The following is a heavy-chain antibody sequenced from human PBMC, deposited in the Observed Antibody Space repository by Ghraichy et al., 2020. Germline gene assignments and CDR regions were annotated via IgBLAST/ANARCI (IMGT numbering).Heavy chain of an antibody. CDR1: GFTFSSYG. D-gene: IGHD3-22*01. V-gene: IGHV3-30*02. CDR2: IRYDGSNK. J-gene: IGHJ4*02. CDR3: AKWARNYYDSSDIDY. Sequence: LSLTCAASGFTFSSYGMHWVRQAPGKGLEWVAFIRYDGSNKYYADSVKGRFTISRDNSKNTLYLQMNSLRAEDTAVYYCAKWARNYYDSSDIDYWGQGTLVTVSS.